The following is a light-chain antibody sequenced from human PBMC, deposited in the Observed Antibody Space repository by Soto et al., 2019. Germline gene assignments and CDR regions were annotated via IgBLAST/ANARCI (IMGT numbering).Light chain of an antibody. V-gene: IGLV2-14*01. J-gene: IGLJ1*01. Sequence: QSVLTQPASVSGSPGQSLTISCTGTSIDIAPYNYVSWYQRHPGKAPKLIIYEVSYRPSGISNRFSGSRSASTASLTISGLQVEDEADYFCGSYSSTTTREVFGTGTKVTVL. CDR1: SIDIAPYNY. CDR3: GSYSSTTTREV. CDR2: EVS.